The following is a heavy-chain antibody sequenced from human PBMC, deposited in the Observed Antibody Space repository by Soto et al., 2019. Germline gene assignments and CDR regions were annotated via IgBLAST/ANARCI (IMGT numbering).Heavy chain of an antibody. CDR2: INHSGNT. J-gene: IGHJ5*01. CDR3: ARAERFPRSWFDS. CDR1: GASLSDNY. Sequence: SETLSLTCAVYGASLSDNYCNWLRQPPGKGLEWIGEINHSGNTNYNPSLRSRVTISIDTSKNQLSLNLRSVSAADTAIYFCARAERFPRSWFDSWGQGTQVIVSS. V-gene: IGHV4-34*01.